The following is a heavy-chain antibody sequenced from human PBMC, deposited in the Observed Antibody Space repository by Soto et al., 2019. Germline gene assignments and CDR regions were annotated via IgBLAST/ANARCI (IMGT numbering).Heavy chain of an antibody. D-gene: IGHD3-3*01. Sequence: QVQLQESGPGLVKPSQTLSLTCTVSGGSISSGDYYWSWIRQPPGKGLEWIGYVYYSGSTYYNPSLKSRVTISVDTSKNQFSLKLSSVTAADTAVYYCARQNLIFGVVIISGGGFDYWGQGTLVTVSS. CDR1: GGSISSGDYY. J-gene: IGHJ4*02. CDR2: VYYSGST. CDR3: ARQNLIFGVVIISGGGFDY. V-gene: IGHV4-30-4*01.